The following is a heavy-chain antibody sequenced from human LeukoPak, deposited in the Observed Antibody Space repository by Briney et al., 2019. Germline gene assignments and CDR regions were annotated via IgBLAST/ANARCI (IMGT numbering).Heavy chain of an antibody. CDR2: ISSSSSYT. D-gene: IGHD3-10*01. CDR1: GFTFSDYY. V-gene: IGHV3-11*06. J-gene: IGHJ6*04. Sequence: GGSLRLSCAASGFTFSDYYMSWIRQAPGKGLEWVSYISSSSSYTNYADSVKGRFTISRDNAKNSLYLQMNSLRAEDTAVYYCARDRGEIYGSGSYLGYYYYGMDVWGKGTTVTVSS. CDR3: ARDRGEIYGSGSYLGYYYYGMDV.